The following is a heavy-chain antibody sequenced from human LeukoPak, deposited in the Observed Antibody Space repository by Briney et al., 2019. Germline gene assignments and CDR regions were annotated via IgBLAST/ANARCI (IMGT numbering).Heavy chain of an antibody. CDR2: IYYSGST. CDR1: GGSISSHY. V-gene: IGHV4-59*11. J-gene: IGHJ4*02. D-gene: IGHD3-22*01. Sequence: SETLSLTCTVSGGSISSHYWSWIRQPPGKGLEWIGYIYYSGSTNYNPSLKSRVTISVDTSKNQFSLKLSSVTAVDTAVYYCAGDRYYYDSSARYFDYWGQGTLVTVSS. CDR3: AGDRYYYDSSARYFDY.